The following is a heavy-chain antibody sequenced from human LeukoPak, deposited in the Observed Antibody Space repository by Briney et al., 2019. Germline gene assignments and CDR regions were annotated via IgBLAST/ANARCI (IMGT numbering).Heavy chain of an antibody. CDR1: GFTFSSYG. D-gene: IGHD6-19*01. V-gene: IGHV3-30*18. J-gene: IGHJ4*02. Sequence: GRSLRLSCAASGFTFSSYGMHWVRLAPGKGLEWVAVISYDGSNKYYADSVKGRFTISRDNSKNTLYLQMNSLRAEDTAVYYCANSPIGSSGWYDYWGQATLVTVSS. CDR2: ISYDGSNK. CDR3: ANSPIGSSGWYDY.